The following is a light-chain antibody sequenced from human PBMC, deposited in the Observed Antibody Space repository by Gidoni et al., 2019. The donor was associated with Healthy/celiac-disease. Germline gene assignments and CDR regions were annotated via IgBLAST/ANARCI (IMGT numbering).Light chain of an antibody. CDR2: DAS. V-gene: IGKV3-11*01. Sequence: EIVLTQSPATLSLSPGERATLSCRASQSASSYLAWYPQKTGQAPRRLIYDASNRATGIPARFSGSGSGTDFTLTISSLEPEDFAVYYCQQRSNWPLTFGGGTKVEIK. CDR3: QQRSNWPLT. J-gene: IGKJ4*01. CDR1: QSASSY.